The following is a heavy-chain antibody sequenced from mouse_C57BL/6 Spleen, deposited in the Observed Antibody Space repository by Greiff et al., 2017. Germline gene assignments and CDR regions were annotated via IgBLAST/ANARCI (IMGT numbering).Heavy chain of an antibody. Sequence: VQLQQSGAELVRPGASVKLSCTASGFNIKDDYMHWVKQRPEQGLEWIGWIDPENGDTEYASKFQGKATITADTSSNTAYLQLSSLTSADTAVYYCTTYCLSDYWCQGTTLTVSA. CDR1: GFNIKDDY. CDR2: IDPENGDT. V-gene: IGHV14-4*01. J-gene: IGHJ2*01. CDR3: TTYCLSDY.